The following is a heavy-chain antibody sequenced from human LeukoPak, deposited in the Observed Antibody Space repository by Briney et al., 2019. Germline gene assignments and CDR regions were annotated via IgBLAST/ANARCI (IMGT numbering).Heavy chain of an antibody. V-gene: IGHV4-34*01. Sequence: PSETLSLTCTVSGGSISSYYWSWIRQPPGKGLEWIGEINHSGSTNYNPSLKSRVTISVDTSKNQFSLKLSSVTAADTAVYYCARGTAYSSSWLYWGQGTLVTVSS. CDR1: GGSISSYY. J-gene: IGHJ4*02. CDR2: INHSGST. D-gene: IGHD6-13*01. CDR3: ARGTAYSSSWLY.